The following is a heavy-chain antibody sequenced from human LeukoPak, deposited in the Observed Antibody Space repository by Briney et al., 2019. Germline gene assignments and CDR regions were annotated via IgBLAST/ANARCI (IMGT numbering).Heavy chain of an antibody. CDR2: LYSGGST. D-gene: IGHD5-24*01. CDR3: ARTFLSGDGYKVASTPY. CDR1: GFTVSTNN. Sequence: PGGSLRVSSAAPGFTVSTNNRSSVRQAPGKGLEWVSLLYSGGSTYYADSVKGRFTISRDNSKNTLYLQMNSLTAEDTAVYYCARTFLSGDGYKVASTPYSGQGTLVTVSS. J-gene: IGHJ4*02. V-gene: IGHV3-53*01.